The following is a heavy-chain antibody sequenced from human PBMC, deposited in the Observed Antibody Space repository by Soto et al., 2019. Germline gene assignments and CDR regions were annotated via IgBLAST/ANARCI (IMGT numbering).Heavy chain of an antibody. CDR1: GGSVSSGSYY. V-gene: IGHV4-61*01. J-gene: IGHJ5*02. D-gene: IGHD6-13*01. Sequence: SETLSLTCTVSGGSVSSGSYYWSWIRQPPGKGLEWIGDIYYSGSTNYNPSLKSRVTISVDTSKNQFSLKLSSVTAADTAVYYCARDIATTGVGWFDPWGQGTLVTVS. CDR2: IYYSGST. CDR3: ARDIATTGVGWFDP.